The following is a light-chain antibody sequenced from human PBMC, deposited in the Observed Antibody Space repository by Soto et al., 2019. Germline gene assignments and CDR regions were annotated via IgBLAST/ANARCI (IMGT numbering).Light chain of an antibody. CDR1: QSISSS. Sequence: DIQMTQSPSTLSASVGDRVTITCRASQSISSSLAWYQQKPGKAPKLLIYKASSLESGVPSRFSGSGSGTEFTLTISSLQPDDFATYYCQQYNTRTFGQGTKVDIK. CDR2: KAS. V-gene: IGKV1-5*03. J-gene: IGKJ1*01. CDR3: QQYNTRT.